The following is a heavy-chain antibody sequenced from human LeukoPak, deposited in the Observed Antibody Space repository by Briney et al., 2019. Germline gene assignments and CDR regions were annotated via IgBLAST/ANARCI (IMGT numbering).Heavy chain of an antibody. D-gene: IGHD6-19*01. CDR2: IIPIFGTA. CDR3: ARGRWGSGWYFYY. J-gene: IGHJ4*02. Sequence: ASVKVSCKASGGTFSSYAISWVRQAPGQGLEWMGGIIPIFGTANYAQKFQGRVTITTDASTSTAYMELSSLRSEDTAVYYCARGRWGSGWYFYYWGQGTLVTVSS. V-gene: IGHV1-69*05. CDR1: GGTFSSYA.